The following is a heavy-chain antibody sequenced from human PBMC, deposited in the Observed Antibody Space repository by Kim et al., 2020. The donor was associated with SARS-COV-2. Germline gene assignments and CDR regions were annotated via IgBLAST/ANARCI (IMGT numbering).Heavy chain of an antibody. V-gene: IGHV4-39*01. CDR2: IYYSGST. CDR1: GGSISSSSYY. CDR3: ARGSYYGSGSYDY. Sequence: SETLSLTCTVSGGSISSSSYYWGWIRQPPGKGLEWIGSIYYSGSTYYNPSLKSRVTISVDTSKNQFSLKLSSVTAADTAVYYCARGSYYGSGSYDYWGQGTLVTVSS. D-gene: IGHD3-10*01. J-gene: IGHJ4*02.